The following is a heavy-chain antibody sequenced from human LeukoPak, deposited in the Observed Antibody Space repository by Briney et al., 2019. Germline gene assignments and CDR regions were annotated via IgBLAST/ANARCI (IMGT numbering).Heavy chain of an antibody. CDR3: ARDWIDRSLDY. Sequence: PGGSLRLSCAASGFSFSDFGIHWVRQAPGKGLEWVEVLSPHANYEYYADSVQGRFAISRDDSKNTVYLQMNSLRDEETAVYYCARDWIDRSLDYWGLGTLVTVSS. J-gene: IGHJ4*02. CDR2: LSPHANYE. D-gene: IGHD2-2*03. V-gene: IGHV3-33*01. CDR1: GFSFSDFG.